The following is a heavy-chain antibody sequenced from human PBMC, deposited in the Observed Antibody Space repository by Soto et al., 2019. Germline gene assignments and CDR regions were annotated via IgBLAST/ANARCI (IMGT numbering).Heavy chain of an antibody. J-gene: IGHJ6*02. CDR1: GGSISSYY. V-gene: IGHV4-4*07. CDR3: ARDMGPTTIPAAEGPYYYRMDV. Sequence: SETLSLTCTVSGGSISSYYWSWIRQPAGKGLEWIGRIYTSGSTNYNPSLKSRVTMSVDTSKNQFSLKLSSVTAADTAVYYCARDMGPTTIPAAEGPYYYRMDVWGQRTRVTVSS. CDR2: IYTSGST. D-gene: IGHD6-13*01.